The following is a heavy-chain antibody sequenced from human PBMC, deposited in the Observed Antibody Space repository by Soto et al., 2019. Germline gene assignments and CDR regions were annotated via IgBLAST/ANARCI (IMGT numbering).Heavy chain of an antibody. V-gene: IGHV3-23*01. D-gene: IGHD2-21*02. CDR2: ISGSGGST. Sequence: EVQLLESGGDLVQPGGSLRLSCAASGFIFSSYDMTWVRQAPGKGLEWVSDISGSGGSTHYADSVKGRFTISRDNSKNTXXXXXXXXXXXXXXXXYXXKVNCGRXXXXEXWGXXTLVT. CDR3: XKVNCGRXXXXEX. CDR1: GFIFSSYD. J-gene: IGHJ4*01.